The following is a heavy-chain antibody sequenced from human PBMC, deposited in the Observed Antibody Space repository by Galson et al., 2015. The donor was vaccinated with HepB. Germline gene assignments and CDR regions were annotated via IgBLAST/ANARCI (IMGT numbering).Heavy chain of an antibody. V-gene: IGHV3-66*02. J-gene: IGHJ4*02. Sequence: SLRLSCAASGFTVSSNYMSWVRQAPGKGLEWVSVIYSGGSTYYADSVKGRFTISRDNSKNTLYLQMNSLRAEDTAVYYCAREAYSSGWSDGEGNYFDYWGQGTLVTVSS. CDR3: AREAYSSGWSDGEGNYFDY. CDR1: GFTVSSNY. CDR2: IYSGGST. D-gene: IGHD6-19*01.